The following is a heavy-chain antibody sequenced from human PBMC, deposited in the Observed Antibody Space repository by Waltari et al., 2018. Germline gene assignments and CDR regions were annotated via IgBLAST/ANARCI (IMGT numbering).Heavy chain of an antibody. J-gene: IGHJ3*02. V-gene: IGHV1-69*01. D-gene: IGHD2-21*01. Sequence: QVQLVHSGAEVKKPGSSVKVSCKASGGSFGTYVMGWVRQAPGQGLEWMGGIIVIFGTGNYAQKFQGRLTINADESTRTAYMELSSLRSDDTAVYFCARGISGSGRDAFDIWGQGTKVTVSS. CDR1: GGSFGTYV. CDR3: ARGISGSGRDAFDI. CDR2: IIVIFGTG.